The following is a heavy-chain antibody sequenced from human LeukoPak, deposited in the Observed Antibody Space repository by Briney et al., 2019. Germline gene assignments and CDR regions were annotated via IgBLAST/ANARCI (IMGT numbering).Heavy chain of an antibody. CDR2: ISYDGSNK. D-gene: IGHD3-22*01. CDR1: GFTFSSYA. CDR3: ARSYYDSSGYRDY. J-gene: IGHJ4*02. Sequence: GRSLRLSCAASGFTFSSYAMHWVRQAPGEGLEWVAVISYDGSNKYYADSVKGRFTISRDNSKNTLYLQMNSLRAEDTAVYYCARSYYDSSGYRDYWGQGTLVTVSS. V-gene: IGHV3-30-3*01.